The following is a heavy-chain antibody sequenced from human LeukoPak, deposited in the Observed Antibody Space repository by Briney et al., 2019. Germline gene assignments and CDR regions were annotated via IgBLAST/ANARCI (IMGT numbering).Heavy chain of an antibody. J-gene: IGHJ4*02. CDR2: IYPGNSDT. V-gene: IGHV5-51*01. D-gene: IGHD3-10*01. CDR3: ARLDYYGSGSFDHPIVGPPESY. Sequence: GESLKISCKISGYILTNNWIGWVRQVPGKGLEWMGLIYPGNSDTKYSPSFQGQVTISADKSISTAYLQWSSLKASDTAMYYCARLDYYGSGSFDHPIVGPPESYWGQGTLVTVSS. CDR1: GYILTNNW.